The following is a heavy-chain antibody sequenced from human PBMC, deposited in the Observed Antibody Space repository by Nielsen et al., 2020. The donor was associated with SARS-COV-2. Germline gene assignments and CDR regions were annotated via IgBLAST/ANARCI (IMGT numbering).Heavy chain of an antibody. D-gene: IGHD5-18*01. J-gene: IGHJ6*02. Sequence: GESLKISCAASGFTFSSYGMHWVRQAPGKGLEWVAVIWYDGSNKYYADSVKGRFTISRDNAKNALYLQMNSLRAEDTALYYCAKDMGYSSDLHGMDVWGQGTTVTVSS. V-gene: IGHV3-33*03. CDR3: AKDMGYSSDLHGMDV. CDR1: GFTFSSYG. CDR2: IWYDGSNK.